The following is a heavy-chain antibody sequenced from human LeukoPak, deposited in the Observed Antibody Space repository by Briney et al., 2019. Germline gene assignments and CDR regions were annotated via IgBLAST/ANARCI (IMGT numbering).Heavy chain of an antibody. J-gene: IGHJ4*02. CDR3: ARNWNSAFDY. V-gene: IGHV1-2*02. Sequence: ASVKVSCKASEYTFTGYYMHWVRQAPGQGLEWMGWINPNGGGTNYAQKFQGRVTMTRDTSISTAYMELSRLRSDDTAVYYCARNWNSAFDYWGQGTLVTVSS. CDR1: EYTFTGYY. D-gene: IGHD1-7*01. CDR2: INPNGGGT.